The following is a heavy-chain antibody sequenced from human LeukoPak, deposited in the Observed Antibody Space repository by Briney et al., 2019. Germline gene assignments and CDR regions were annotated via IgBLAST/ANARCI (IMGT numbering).Heavy chain of an antibody. J-gene: IGHJ5*02. Sequence: PRRSLRLSCEASGFTFGNYAMNWIRQAPGKGLEWVSTISGTGSSTYYADSAKGRFTISRDNSKDTLFLQLNSLTAADTAMYFCAKASVAIPQYCNSWGQGTLVTVSS. CDR1: GFTFGNYA. CDR2: ISGTGSST. V-gene: IGHV3-23*01. CDR3: AKASVAIPQYCNS. D-gene: IGHD2-2*02.